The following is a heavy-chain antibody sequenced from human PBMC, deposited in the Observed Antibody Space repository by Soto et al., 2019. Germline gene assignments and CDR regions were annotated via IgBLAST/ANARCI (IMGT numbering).Heavy chain of an antibody. Sequence: SETLSLTCAVYGGSFSGDYWSWIRQPRGKGLEWIGEINHSGSTNYNPSLRSRVSMSIDTSKDQFSLKLKSVTAADTALYFCARQRTSVVTQAYFDVWGPGSLVTVSS. V-gene: IGHV4-34*01. D-gene: IGHD2-21*02. CDR2: INHSGST. J-gene: IGHJ4*02. CDR3: ARQRTSVVTQAYFDV. CDR1: GGSFSGDY.